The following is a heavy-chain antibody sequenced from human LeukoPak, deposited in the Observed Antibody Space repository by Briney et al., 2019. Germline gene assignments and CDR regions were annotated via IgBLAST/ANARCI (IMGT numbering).Heavy chain of an antibody. J-gene: IGHJ3*02. D-gene: IGHD3-22*01. CDR1: GYTLTELS. Sequence: ASVKVSCKVSGYTLTELSMHWVRQAPGKGLEWMGGFDPEDGETIYAQKFQGRVTMTEDTSTDTAYMELSSLRSEDTAVYYCARDLASAYDSSGVAFDIWGQGTMVTVSS. CDR2: FDPEDGET. CDR3: ARDLASAYDSSGVAFDI. V-gene: IGHV1-24*01.